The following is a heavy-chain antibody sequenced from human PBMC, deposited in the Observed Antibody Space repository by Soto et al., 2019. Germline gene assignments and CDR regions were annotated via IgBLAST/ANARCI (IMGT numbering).Heavy chain of an antibody. CDR1: GFSLSTSGVG. Sequence: QITLKESGPTLVKPTQTLTLTCTFSGFSLSTSGVGVGWIRQPPGNALEWLALIYWDDDKRYSPSLKSRLTITKDTSKNQVVLTMTHMDPVDTATYFCAHNGPYDILTSSPHESAFDICGQGTMVTVSS. V-gene: IGHV2-5*02. J-gene: IGHJ3*02. CDR2: IYWDDDK. CDR3: AHNGPYDILTSSPHESAFDI. D-gene: IGHD3-9*01.